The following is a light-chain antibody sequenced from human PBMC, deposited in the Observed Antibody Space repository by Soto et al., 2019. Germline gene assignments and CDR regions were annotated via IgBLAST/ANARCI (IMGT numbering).Light chain of an antibody. CDR1: QSVSTN. CDR2: DAS. J-gene: IGKJ5*01. CDR3: QQRSNWPVT. Sequence: ELVMTQSPATLSVSPGEGATLSCRASQSVSTNLAWYQQKPGQAPRLLIYDASNRATGIPARFRGSGSGTDFTLTISSLEPEDFAVYYCQQRSNWPVTFGQGTRLEI. V-gene: IGKV3-11*01.